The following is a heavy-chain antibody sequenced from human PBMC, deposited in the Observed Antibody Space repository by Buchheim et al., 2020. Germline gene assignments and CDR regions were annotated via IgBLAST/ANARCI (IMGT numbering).Heavy chain of an antibody. Sequence: QVQLVQSGAEVKKPGSSVTVSCQTSGGTFSSYTISWVRQAPGQGLEWMGWMNPNSGNTGYAQKFQGRVTMTRNTSISTAYMELSSLRSEDTAVYYCARRASITMIVVVIRDGMDVWGQGTT. CDR1: GGTFSSYT. CDR2: MNPNSGNT. D-gene: IGHD3-22*01. V-gene: IGHV1-8*01. CDR3: ARRASITMIVVVIRDGMDV. J-gene: IGHJ6*02.